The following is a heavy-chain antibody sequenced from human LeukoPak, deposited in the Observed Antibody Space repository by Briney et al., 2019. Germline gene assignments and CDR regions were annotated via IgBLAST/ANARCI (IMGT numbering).Heavy chain of an antibody. D-gene: IGHD2-2*01. J-gene: IGHJ6*02. V-gene: IGHV4-61*01. CDR3: ASEPYGYCSSISCYALNLEYYYYGIDV. CDR2: IYYSGIT. Sequence: SETLSLTCSVSGDSVRSANYYWSWVRQPPGKGLEWIGYIYYSGITNYNPSLKSRVTISVDSSKNQFSLRLSSVTAADTAVYYCASEPYGYCSSISCYALNLEYYYYGIDVWGQGTTVTVSS. CDR1: GDSVRSANYY.